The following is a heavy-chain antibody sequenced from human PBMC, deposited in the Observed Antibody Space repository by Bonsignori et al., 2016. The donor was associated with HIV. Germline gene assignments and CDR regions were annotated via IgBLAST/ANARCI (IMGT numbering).Heavy chain of an antibody. J-gene: IGHJ4*02. D-gene: IGHD3-10*01. CDR2: IYKSGSPL. CDR1: GFTFNSYE. V-gene: IGHV3-48*03. Sequence: EVELVESGGGLVQPGGSLRLSCTASGFTFNSYEFNWVRRSPGKGLEWISYIYKSGSPLYYADSVKGRFTVSRDNGRKSLFLQLNNLRAEDTALYFCARTRSGTFYSGIDYWGQGILVTVSS. CDR3: ARTRSGTFYSGIDY.